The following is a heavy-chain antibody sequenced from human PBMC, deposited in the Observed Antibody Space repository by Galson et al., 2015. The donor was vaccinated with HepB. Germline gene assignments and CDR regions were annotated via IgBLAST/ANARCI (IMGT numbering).Heavy chain of an antibody. D-gene: IGHD4-17*01. CDR1: GGTFSSYA. J-gene: IGHJ4*02. Sequence: SVKVSCKASGGTFSSYAISWVRQAPGQGLEWMGGIIPIFGTANYAQKFQGRVTITADESTSTAYIELSSLRSEDTAVYYCARGPGYGDTYFDYWGQGTLVTVSS. CDR3: ARGPGYGDTYFDY. V-gene: IGHV1-69*13. CDR2: IIPIFGTA.